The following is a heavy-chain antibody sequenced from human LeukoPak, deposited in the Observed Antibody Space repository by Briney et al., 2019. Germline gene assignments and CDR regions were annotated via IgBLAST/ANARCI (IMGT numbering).Heavy chain of an antibody. J-gene: IGHJ3*02. CDR3: ANWGRSGAFDI. CDR1: GFTFSSYG. V-gene: IGHV3-30*02. CDR2: IRYGGSNK. Sequence: GGSLRLSCAASGFTFSSYGMHWVRQAPGKGLEWVAFIRYGGSNKYYADSVKGRFTISRENSKNTLYLQMNNLRAEDTAVYYCANWGRSGAFDIWGQGTMVTVSS. D-gene: IGHD7-27*01.